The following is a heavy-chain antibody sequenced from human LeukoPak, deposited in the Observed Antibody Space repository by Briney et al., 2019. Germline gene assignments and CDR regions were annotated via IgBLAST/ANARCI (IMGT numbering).Heavy chain of an antibody. CDR2: IYPGDSDT. D-gene: IGHD1-1*01. CDR1: GYSFTYYW. J-gene: IGHJ4*02. CDR3: ARQDGNSKYYFDY. Sequence: GESLKISCKGSGYSFTYYWIGWVRQMPGKGLEWMGIIYPGDSDTRYRPTFQGQVTISVDKSISTAYLQWSSLKASDTAMYYCARQDGNSKYYFDYWGQGTLVTVSS. V-gene: IGHV5-51*01.